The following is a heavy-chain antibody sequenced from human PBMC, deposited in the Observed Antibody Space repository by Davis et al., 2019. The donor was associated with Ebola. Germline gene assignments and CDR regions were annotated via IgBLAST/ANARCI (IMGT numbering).Heavy chain of an antibody. CDR3: AKLNDYVWGSYRYTHFDY. Sequence: GESLKIPCAASGFTFSSYAMSWVRQAPGKGLEWVSAISGSGGSTYYADSVKGRFTISRDNSKNTLYLQMNSLRAEDTAVYYCAKLNDYVWGSYRYTHFDYWGQGTLVTVSS. V-gene: IGHV3-23*01. CDR2: ISGSGGST. CDR1: GFTFSSYA. J-gene: IGHJ4*02. D-gene: IGHD3-16*02.